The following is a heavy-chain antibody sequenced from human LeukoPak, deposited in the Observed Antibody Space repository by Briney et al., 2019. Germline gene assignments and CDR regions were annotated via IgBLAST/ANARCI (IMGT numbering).Heavy chain of an antibody. CDR1: GGSISSYY. V-gene: IGHV4-59*01. CDR3: ARDFGKVSDL. Sequence: SETLSLTCTVSGGSISSYYWSWIRQPPGKGLEWIGYIYYSGSTNYKPSLKSRVTISADTSKNQFSLKLSSVTAADTAVYYCARDFGKVSDLWGRGTLVTVSS. J-gene: IGHJ2*01. D-gene: IGHD4-23*01. CDR2: IYYSGST.